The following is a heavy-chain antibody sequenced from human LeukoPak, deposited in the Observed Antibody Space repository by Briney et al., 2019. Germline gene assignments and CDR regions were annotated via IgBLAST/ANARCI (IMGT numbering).Heavy chain of an antibody. D-gene: IGHD4-17*01. CDR3: ARGSHDGDYGV. Sequence: TGGSLRLSCAASGFTFTSYAMSWVRQAPGKGLEWVSAISGSGDSTYYADSVKGRFTISRDNSKNTLYLQMNSLRAEDTAVYYCARGSHDGDYGVWGQGTLVTVSS. V-gene: IGHV3-23*01. J-gene: IGHJ4*02. CDR2: ISGSGDST. CDR1: GFTFTSYA.